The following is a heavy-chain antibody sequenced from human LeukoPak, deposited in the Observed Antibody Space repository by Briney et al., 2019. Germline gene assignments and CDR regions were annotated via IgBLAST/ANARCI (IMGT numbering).Heavy chain of an antibody. J-gene: IGHJ4*02. CDR1: GYTFIDYY. Sequence: GASVKVSCKSSGYTFIDYYIHWVRQAPGQGLEWMGWINPNSGGTNYAQKFQGRVTMTRDTSISTAYMDLSRLTSDDTAVYYCASGGYKLDYWGQGTLVTVSS. V-gene: IGHV1-2*02. CDR2: INPNSGGT. D-gene: IGHD5-18*01. CDR3: ASGGYKLDY.